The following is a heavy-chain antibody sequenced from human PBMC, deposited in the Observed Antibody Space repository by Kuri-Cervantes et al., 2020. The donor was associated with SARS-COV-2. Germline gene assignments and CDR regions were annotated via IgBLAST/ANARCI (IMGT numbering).Heavy chain of an antibody. Sequence: GGSLRLSCAASGFAVRNTYMAWVRQAPGKVLECVSVIYSGGNTYYADSVKGRFTISRDSSKNTLYLQMNSLRAEDTAVYYCARAKSPNAALVPADYWGQGTLVTVSS. J-gene: IGHJ4*02. CDR1: GFAVRNTY. D-gene: IGHD5-18*01. V-gene: IGHV3-53*01. CDR2: IYSGGNT. CDR3: ARAKSPNAALVPADY.